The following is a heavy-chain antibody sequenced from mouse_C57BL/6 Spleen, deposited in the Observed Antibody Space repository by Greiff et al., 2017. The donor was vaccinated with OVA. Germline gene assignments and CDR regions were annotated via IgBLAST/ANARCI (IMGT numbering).Heavy chain of an antibody. CDR3: ARDSNYEGAY. V-gene: IGHV1-81*01. Sequence: VQLQQSGAELARPGASVKLSCKASGYTFTSYGISWVKQRTGQGLEWIGEIYPRSGNTYYNEKFKGKATLTADKSSSTAYMELRSLTSEDSAVYFCARDSNYEGAYWGQGTLVTVSA. J-gene: IGHJ3*01. CDR1: GYTFTSYG. D-gene: IGHD2-5*01. CDR2: IYPRSGNT.